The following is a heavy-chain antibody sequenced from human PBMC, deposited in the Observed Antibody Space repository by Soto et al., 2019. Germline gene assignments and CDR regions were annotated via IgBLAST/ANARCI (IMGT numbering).Heavy chain of an antibody. V-gene: IGHV4-61*01. CDR3: ARDSTSWLFDY. Sequence: PSETLSLTCTVSGDSVSSGSYYWSWIRQPPGKGLEWIGYIYYSGRTSYNPSLKSRVTISVDTSKNQFALKLSSVTAADTAVYYCARDSTSWLFDYWGQGTQVTVSS. CDR2: IYYSGRT. CDR1: GDSVSSGSYY. J-gene: IGHJ4*02. D-gene: IGHD6-13*01.